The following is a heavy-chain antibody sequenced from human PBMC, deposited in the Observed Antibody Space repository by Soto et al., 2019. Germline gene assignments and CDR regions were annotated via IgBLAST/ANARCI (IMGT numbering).Heavy chain of an antibody. J-gene: IGHJ6*02. V-gene: IGHV3-30*18. CDR3: AKDVRAAPYGMDV. Sequence: QVQLVESGGGVVQPGRSLRLSCAASGFTFSSYGMHWVRQAPGKGLEWVAVISYDGSNKYYADSVKGRFTISRDNSKNTLYLQMNSLRAEDTAVYYCAKDVRAAPYGMDVWGQGTTVTVSS. D-gene: IGHD6-13*01. CDR2: ISYDGSNK. CDR1: GFTFSSYG.